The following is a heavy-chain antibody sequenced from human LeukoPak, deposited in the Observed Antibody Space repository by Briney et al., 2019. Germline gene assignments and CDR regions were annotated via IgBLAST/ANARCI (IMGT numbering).Heavy chain of an antibody. CDR1: GGSISSSSYY. CDR3: ARFYYFDSSAYDY. Sequence: PSETLSLTCTVSGGSISSSSYYWGWFRQPPGKGLEWIGSIYYSGRTYYNPSLKSRVTISVDTSKNQFSLKLSSVTAADTAVYYCARFYYFDSSAYDYWGQGTLVTVSS. V-gene: IGHV4-39*07. CDR2: IYYSGRT. J-gene: IGHJ4*02. D-gene: IGHD3-22*01.